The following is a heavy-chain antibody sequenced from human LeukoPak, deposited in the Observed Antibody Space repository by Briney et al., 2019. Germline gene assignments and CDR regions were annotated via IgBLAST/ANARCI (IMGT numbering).Heavy chain of an antibody. V-gene: IGHV1-69*04. Sequence: ASVKVSCKASGGTFSSYAISWVRQAPGQGLEWMGRIIPILGIANYAQKFQGRVTITADKSTSTAYMELSRLRSDDTAVYYCARVWGLVGATDYWGQGTLVTVSS. D-gene: IGHD1-26*01. CDR1: GGTFSSYA. CDR3: ARVWGLVGATDY. J-gene: IGHJ4*02. CDR2: IIPILGIA.